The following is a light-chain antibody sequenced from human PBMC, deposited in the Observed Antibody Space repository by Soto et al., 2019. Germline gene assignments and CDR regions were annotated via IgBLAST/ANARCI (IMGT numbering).Light chain of an antibody. Sequence: DIQETQSPSSVSSSVVDIFTITFRASQDIAGYLAWYQHKPGRTPELLIHGASRLQSGVPSRFSGSGSGTDFTLTISCLQSEDFATYYCQQYYSFPRTFGQGTKVDIK. CDR2: GAS. V-gene: IGKV1-12*01. CDR1: QDIAGY. CDR3: QQYYSFPRT. J-gene: IGKJ1*01.